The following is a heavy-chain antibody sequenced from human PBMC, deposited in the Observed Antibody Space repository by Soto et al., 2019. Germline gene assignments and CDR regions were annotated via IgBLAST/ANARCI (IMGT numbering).Heavy chain of an antibody. D-gene: IGHD3-9*01. Sequence: GGSLRLSCAASGFTFSSYGMHWVRQAPGKGLEWVAVISYDGSNKYYADSVKGRFTISRDNSKNTLYLQMNSLRAEDTAVYYCAKDRILTGYYYYYYMDVWGKGTTVTVSS. V-gene: IGHV3-30*18. CDR1: GFTFSSYG. CDR3: AKDRILTGYYYYYYMDV. CDR2: ISYDGSNK. J-gene: IGHJ6*03.